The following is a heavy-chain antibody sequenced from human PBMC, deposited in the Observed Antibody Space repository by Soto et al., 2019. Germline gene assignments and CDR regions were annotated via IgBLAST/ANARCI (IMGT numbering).Heavy chain of an antibody. Sequence: SETLSLTCAVYGGSFSGYYWSWIRQPPGKGLEWIGEINHSGSTNYNPSLKGRVTISVDTSKNQFSLKLSSVTAADTAVYYCARVVAVTTFGKNYYYGMDVWGQGTTVTVSS. V-gene: IGHV4-34*01. CDR3: ARVVAVTTFGKNYYYGMDV. CDR2: INHSGST. D-gene: IGHD3-16*01. CDR1: GGSFSGYY. J-gene: IGHJ6*02.